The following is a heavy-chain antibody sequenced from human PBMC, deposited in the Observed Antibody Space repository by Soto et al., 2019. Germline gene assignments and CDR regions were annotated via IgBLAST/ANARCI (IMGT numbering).Heavy chain of an antibody. CDR2: ISGSGVST. D-gene: IGHD6-19*01. J-gene: IGHJ4*02. CDR3: AKYSSGWYHPFDY. Sequence: EVQLLESGGGLVQPGGSLRLSCAASGFTFSSYAMSWVRQAPGKGLEWVSAISGSGVSTYYADSVKGRFTISRDNSKNTLYLQMNSLRAEDTAVYYCAKYSSGWYHPFDYWGQGTLVTVSS. V-gene: IGHV3-23*01. CDR1: GFTFSSYA.